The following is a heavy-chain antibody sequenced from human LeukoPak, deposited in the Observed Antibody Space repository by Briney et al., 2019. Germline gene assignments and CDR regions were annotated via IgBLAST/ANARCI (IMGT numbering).Heavy chain of an antibody. V-gene: IGHV3-33*08. J-gene: IGHJ4*02. CDR2: IWYDGSNK. CDR1: GFTLDDHY. Sequence: PGGPLRLSCAAFGFTLDDHYMNWVRQPPGKGLEWVAIIWYDGSNKTYEDSVKGRFTISRDNSKNTLYLQMNSLRAEDTAVYYCARGVDYYENSGTIDYWGQGTLVTVSS. CDR3: ARGVDYYENSGTIDY. D-gene: IGHD3-22*01.